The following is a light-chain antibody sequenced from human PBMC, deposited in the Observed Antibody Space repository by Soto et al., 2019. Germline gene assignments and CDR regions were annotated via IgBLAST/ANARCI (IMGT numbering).Light chain of an antibody. Sequence: DIQMTQSPSTLSASVRDRVTITCRSSQSISSWLAWYQQKPGKAHKLLIYKAFSLESGVPSRFSGSGSRTECTLTISSLQPEDFATYYCVQYNSYSPTFGQGTKVEIK. CDR3: VQYNSYSPT. CDR2: KAF. V-gene: IGKV1-5*03. J-gene: IGKJ1*01. CDR1: QSISSW.